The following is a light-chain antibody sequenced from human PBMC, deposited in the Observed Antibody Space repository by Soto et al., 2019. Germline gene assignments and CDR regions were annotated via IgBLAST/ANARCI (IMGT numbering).Light chain of an antibody. CDR2: AAS. CDR1: QSISSY. V-gene: IGKV1-39*01. CDR3: QQSYSTPIT. J-gene: IGKJ5*01. Sequence: DIQMTQSPSSLSASVGDRVTITCRASQSISSYLNWYQQKPGKAPKLLIYAASSLQSGVPSRFSGSGSGTDFTLTISSLQPEDFAPYYCQQSYSTPITFGQGTRVEI.